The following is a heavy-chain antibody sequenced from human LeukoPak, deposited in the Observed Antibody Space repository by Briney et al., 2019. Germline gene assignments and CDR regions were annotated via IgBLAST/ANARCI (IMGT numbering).Heavy chain of an antibody. D-gene: IGHD5-12*01. Sequence: SVKVSCKASGGTFSSYAISWVRQAPGQGLEWMGRIIPIFGTANYAQKFQGRVTITTDESTSTAYMGLSSLRSEDTAVYYCATTPGDIVAPQAAAGPDYWGQGTLVTVSS. CDR3: ATTPGDIVAPQAAAGPDY. CDR1: GGTFSSYA. V-gene: IGHV1-69*05. CDR2: IIPIFGTA. J-gene: IGHJ4*02.